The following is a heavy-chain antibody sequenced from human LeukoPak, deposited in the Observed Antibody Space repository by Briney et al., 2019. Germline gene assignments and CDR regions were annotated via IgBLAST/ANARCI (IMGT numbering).Heavy chain of an antibody. CDR3: ATLVATTRFDY. Sequence: PGGSLRLSCAASGVTFSSYSMNWVRQAPGKGLEWVSSISSSSSYIYYADSVKGRFTISRDNAKNSLYLQMSSLRADDMAVYYCATLVATTRFDYWGQGTLVTVSS. D-gene: IGHD5-12*01. V-gene: IGHV3-21*06. CDR2: ISSSSSYI. CDR1: GVTFSSYS. J-gene: IGHJ4*02.